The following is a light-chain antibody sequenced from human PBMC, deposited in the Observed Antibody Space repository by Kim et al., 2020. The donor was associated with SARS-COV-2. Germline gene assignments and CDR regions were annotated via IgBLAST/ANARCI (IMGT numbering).Light chain of an antibody. V-gene: IGKV3-20*01. Sequence: GERATRRRRESKSRRRNYIDWYEQKRGQAPRLLSYGASNRATGIPDKFSGSGSGTDCTLTISRLEPEDFVVYYCQKYDNSTITFGQGTRLESK. CDR2: GAS. CDR3: QKYDNSTIT. CDR1: KSRRRNY. J-gene: IGKJ5*01.